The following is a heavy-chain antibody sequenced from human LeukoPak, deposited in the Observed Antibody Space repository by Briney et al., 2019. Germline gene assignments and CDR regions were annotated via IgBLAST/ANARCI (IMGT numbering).Heavy chain of an antibody. CDR2: INWNGGST. Sequence: GGSLRLSCSASGFKFDDYDMSWVRQVPGKGLEWVSGINWNGGSTGYADSVKGRFIISRDNAKNSLYLQMNSLRGEDTALYYCARVPIRYLEADYWGQGTLVTVSS. CDR3: ARVPIRYLEADY. CDR1: GFKFDDYD. V-gene: IGHV3-20*04. D-gene: IGHD3-3*01. J-gene: IGHJ4*02.